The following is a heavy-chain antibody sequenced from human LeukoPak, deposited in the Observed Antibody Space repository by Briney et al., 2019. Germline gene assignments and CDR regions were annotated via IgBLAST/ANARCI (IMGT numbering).Heavy chain of an antibody. D-gene: IGHD6-13*01. V-gene: IGHV3-30*18. CDR2: ISYDGSNK. CDR3: ANHPPRRFIAAAGLQH. Sequence: GGSLRLSCVASGFTFSSYGMHWVRQAPGKGLEWVAVISYDGSNKGYADSVKGRFTLSRDNSKNTLYLHMNSLRTEDTAVYYCANHPPRRFIAAAGLQHWGQGTLVTVSS. CDR1: GFTFSSYG. J-gene: IGHJ1*01.